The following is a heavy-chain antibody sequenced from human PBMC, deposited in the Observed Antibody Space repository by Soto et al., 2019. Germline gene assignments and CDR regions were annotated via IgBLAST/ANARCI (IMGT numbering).Heavy chain of an antibody. J-gene: IGHJ6*02. D-gene: IGHD3-10*01. CDR2: INPSGGST. CDR1: GYTFTSYY. Sequence: ASVKVSCKASGYTFTSYYMRWVRQAPGQGLEWMGIINPSGGSTSYAQKFQGRVTMTRDTSTSTVYMELSSLRSEDTAVYYCARGGDYGSGSYYNKRYYYGMDAWGQGTTVTVSS. V-gene: IGHV1-46*01. CDR3: ARGGDYGSGSYYNKRYYYGMDA.